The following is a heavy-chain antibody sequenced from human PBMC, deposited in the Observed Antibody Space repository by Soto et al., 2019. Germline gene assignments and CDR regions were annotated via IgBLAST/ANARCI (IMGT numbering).Heavy chain of an antibody. J-gene: IGHJ6*02. D-gene: IGHD6-19*01. Sequence: SPRLSCAASGFTFSSYSMNWVRQAPGKWLEWVSSISSSSSYIYYADSVKGRFTISRDNAKNSLYLQMNSLRAEDTAVYYCARDSPIAVAGHYYYGMDVWGQGTTVTVSS. CDR3: ARDSPIAVAGHYYYGMDV. CDR1: GFTFSSYS. V-gene: IGHV3-21*01. CDR2: ISSSSSYI.